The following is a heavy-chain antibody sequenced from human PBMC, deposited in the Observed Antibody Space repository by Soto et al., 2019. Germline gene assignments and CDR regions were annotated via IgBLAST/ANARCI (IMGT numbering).Heavy chain of an antibody. V-gene: IGHV4-31*03. Sequence: SETLSLTCTVSGGSISSGGYYWSWIRQHPGKGLEWIGYIYYSGSTYYNPSLKSRVTISVDTSKNQFSLKLSSVTAADTAVYYCARSGYSYGPNPLLYRGQRTLVTVSS. J-gene: IGHJ4*02. CDR3: ARSGYSYGPNPLLY. CDR2: IYYSGST. CDR1: GGSISSGGYY. D-gene: IGHD5-18*01.